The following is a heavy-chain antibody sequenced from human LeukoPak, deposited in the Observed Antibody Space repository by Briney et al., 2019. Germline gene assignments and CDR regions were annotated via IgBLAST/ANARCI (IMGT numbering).Heavy chain of an antibody. Sequence: GGSLRLSCAASGFTFSSYAMSWVRQAPGKGLEWVSVISGTVGSTYYADSVKGRFTISRDNSKNTLYLQMNSLRAEDTAVYYCAKDRGSIAVAGIDYWGQGTLVTVSS. V-gene: IGHV3-23*01. CDR1: GFTFSSYA. J-gene: IGHJ4*02. D-gene: IGHD6-19*01. CDR3: AKDRGSIAVAGIDY. CDR2: ISGTVGST.